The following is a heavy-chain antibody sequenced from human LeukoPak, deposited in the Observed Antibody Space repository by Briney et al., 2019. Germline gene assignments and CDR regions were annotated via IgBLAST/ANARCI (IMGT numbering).Heavy chain of an antibody. CDR2: IIPIFGTA. CDR1: GYTFTGYY. CDR3: ASAAVGSGWPHAFDI. Sequence: VKVSCKASGYTFTGYYMHWVRQAPGQGLEWMGGIIPIFGTANYAQKFQGRVMITADKSTSTAYMELSSLRSEDTAVYYCASAAVGSGWPHAFDIWGQGTMVTVSS. J-gene: IGHJ3*02. V-gene: IGHV1-69*13. D-gene: IGHD6-19*01.